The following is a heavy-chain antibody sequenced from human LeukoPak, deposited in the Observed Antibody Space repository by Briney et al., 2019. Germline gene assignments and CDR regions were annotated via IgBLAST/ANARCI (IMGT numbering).Heavy chain of an antibody. CDR3: ARGTNYGDYFVGDAFDI. CDR1: GYTFTSYD. V-gene: IGHV1-8*01. CDR2: MNPNSGNT. D-gene: IGHD4-17*01. Sequence: GASVKVSCKASGYTFTSYDINWVRQATGQGLEWMGWMNPNSGNTGYAQKFQGRVTMTRNTSISTAYMELSSLRSEDTAVYYCARGTNYGDYFVGDAFDIWGQGTMVTVSS. J-gene: IGHJ3*02.